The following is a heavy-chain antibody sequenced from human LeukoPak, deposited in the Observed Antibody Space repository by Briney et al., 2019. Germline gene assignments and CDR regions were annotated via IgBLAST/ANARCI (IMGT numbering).Heavy chain of an antibody. J-gene: IGHJ4*02. CDR3: ARDRGRDGYNYRLDY. CDR1: GGYISSYY. D-gene: IGHD5-24*01. V-gene: IGHV4-59*01. Sequence: SETLSLTCTVSGGYISSYYWSWIRQPPGKGLEWIGYIYYSGSTNYNPSLKRRVTISVDTSKHQFSLKLSSLTAADTAVYYCARDRGRDGYNYRLDYWGQGILVTVSS. CDR2: IYYSGST.